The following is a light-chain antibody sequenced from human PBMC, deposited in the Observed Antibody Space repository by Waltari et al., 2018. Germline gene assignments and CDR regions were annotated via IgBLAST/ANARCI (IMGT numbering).Light chain of an antibody. V-gene: IGKV3-11*01. Sequence: EIVLTQSPATLSLSPGERATLSCRASQSVSSYFAWYQQKPGQAPRLLIYDASNRATGIPARFSGRGSGTDFTLTISSLEPEDFAVYYCQQRSNWPWTFGQGTKVEIK. CDR1: QSVSSY. J-gene: IGKJ1*01. CDR2: DAS. CDR3: QQRSNWPWT.